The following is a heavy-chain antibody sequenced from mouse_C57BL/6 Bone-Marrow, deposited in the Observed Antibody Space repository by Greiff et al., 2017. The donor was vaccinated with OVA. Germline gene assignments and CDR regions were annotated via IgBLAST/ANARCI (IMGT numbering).Heavy chain of an antibody. CDR2: IDPSDSYT. Sequence: QLQQPGAELVKPGASVKLSCKASGYTFTSYWMQWVKQRPGQGLEWIGEIDPSDSYTNYNQKFKGKATLTVDTSSSTAYMQLSSLTSEDSAVYYCASAVFSYWGQGTLVTVSA. CDR3: ASAVFSY. J-gene: IGHJ3*01. V-gene: IGHV1-50*01. CDR1: GYTFTSYW.